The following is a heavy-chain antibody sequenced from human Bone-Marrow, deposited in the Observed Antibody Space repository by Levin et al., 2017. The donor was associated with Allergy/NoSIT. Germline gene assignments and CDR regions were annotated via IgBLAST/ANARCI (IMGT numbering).Heavy chain of an antibody. Sequence: SGPTLVKPTQTLTLTCTFSGFSFGTSGVGVGWIRQPPGKALEWLALIYWNDDKRYSPSLKNRLTITKDTSKNQVVLTMTHMDPVDTATYFCAHEPAGELLSAWFDPWGQGSLVTVSS. CDR1: GFSFGTSGVG. V-gene: IGHV2-5*01. CDR2: IYWNDDK. CDR3: AHEPAGELLSAWFDP. J-gene: IGHJ5*02. D-gene: IGHD3-10*01.